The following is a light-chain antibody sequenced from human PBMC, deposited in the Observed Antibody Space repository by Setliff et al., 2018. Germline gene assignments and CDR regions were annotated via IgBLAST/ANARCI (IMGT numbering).Light chain of an antibody. J-gene: IGKJ5*01. CDR2: WAS. CDR1: QSLLHSSTDNNY. V-gene: IGKV4-1*01. Sequence: DIVMTQSPDFLAVSLGERATINCKSSQSLLHSSTDNNYLAWYQEKPGQPPKVLIYWASIRESGVPDRFSGSGSGTDFTLTITSLQAEDVAVYYCQHYYTVPITFGQGTRLEIK. CDR3: QHYYTVPIT.